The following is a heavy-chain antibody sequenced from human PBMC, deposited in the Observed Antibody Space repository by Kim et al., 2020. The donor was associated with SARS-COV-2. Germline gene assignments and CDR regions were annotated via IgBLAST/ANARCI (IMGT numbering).Heavy chain of an antibody. J-gene: IGHJ6*02. V-gene: IGHV1-3*01. CDR2: INAGNGNT. Sequence: ASVKVSCKASGYTFTSYAMHWVRQAPGQRLEWMGWINAGNGNTKYSQKFQGRVTITRDTSASTAYMELSSLRSEDTAVYYCARSIAAAGGKYYYYGMDVWGQGTTVTVSS. D-gene: IGHD6-13*01. CDR1: GYTFTSYA. CDR3: ARSIAAAGGKYYYYGMDV.